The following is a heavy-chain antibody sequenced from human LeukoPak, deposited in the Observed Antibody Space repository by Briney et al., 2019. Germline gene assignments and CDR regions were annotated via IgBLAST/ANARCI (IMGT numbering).Heavy chain of an antibody. J-gene: IGHJ4*02. D-gene: IGHD3-9*01. CDR1: GFAFSSYV. CDR3: AKGDDSLADYRYRFDY. Sequence: GGSLRLSCEVSGFAFSSYVMSWVRQAPGNGLEWVSAIDSNGVTTNYADSVKGRFTISRDNSKNTLYLQLSSLRVEDTAVYYCAKGDDSLADYRYRFDYWAREPWSPSP. CDR2: IDSNGVTT. V-gene: IGHV3-23*01.